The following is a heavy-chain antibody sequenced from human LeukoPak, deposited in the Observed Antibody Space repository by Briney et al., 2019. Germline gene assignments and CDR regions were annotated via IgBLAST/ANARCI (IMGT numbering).Heavy chain of an antibody. D-gene: IGHD4-23*01. J-gene: IGHJ2*01. CDR3: ARIEPDHYDYGGNGWYFDL. CDR1: GGTFSRYA. V-gene: IGHV1-69*13. Sequence: SVKVSCKASGGTFSRYANSWVRQAPGQGLEWMGGIIPIFGTANYAQKFQGRVTITADESTSTAYMELSSLRSEDTAVYYCARIEPDHYDYGGNGWYFDLWGRGTLVTVSS. CDR2: IIPIFGTA.